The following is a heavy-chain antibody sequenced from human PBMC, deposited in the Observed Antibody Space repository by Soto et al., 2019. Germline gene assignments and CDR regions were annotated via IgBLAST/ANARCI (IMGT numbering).Heavy chain of an antibody. CDR2: INHSGSS. D-gene: IGHD2-8*02. J-gene: IGHJ4*02. CDR3: ARDKITGLFDY. CDR1: GGSFSGYD. Sequence: QVQLQQWGAGLLKPSETLSLTCAVYGGSFSGYDWTWIRQPPGTGLEWIGEINHSGSSHYNPSLKSRVTISVDTSKNQFSLKLTSVTAADPAVYYCARDKITGLFDYWGQGTLVTVSS. V-gene: IGHV4-34*01.